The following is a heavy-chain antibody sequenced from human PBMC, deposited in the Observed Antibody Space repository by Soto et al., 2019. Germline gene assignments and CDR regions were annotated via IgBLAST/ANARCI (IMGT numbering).Heavy chain of an antibody. V-gene: IGHV4-34*01. J-gene: IGHJ4*02. CDR2: IYHSGSI. D-gene: IGHD3-16*01. Sequence: QVQLQQWGAGLLKPSETLSLTCAVSGGSFSGYYWTWIRQPPGKGLEWIGEIYHSGSITYNPSLKSRVTMSVDSSKNHFSLKLSSVTAADTALYYCARGKDGFNYDLSFWGQGTLVTVSS. CDR1: GGSFSGYY. CDR3: ARGKDGFNYDLSF.